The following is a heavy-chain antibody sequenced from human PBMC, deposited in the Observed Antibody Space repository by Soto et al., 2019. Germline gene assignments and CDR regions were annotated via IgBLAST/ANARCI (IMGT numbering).Heavy chain of an antibody. J-gene: IGHJ6*03. D-gene: IGHD2-2*01. Sequence: EVQLVESGGGLVKPGGPLRLSCAASGFSFSDYSMNWVRQAPGKGLEWVSSISGSSSYIYYADSLKGRVTVSRDNAEKSLYLQMNSLRAEDTAVYYCARDGAYCSGTGCRDYYHYMDVWGKGTTVTVSS. V-gene: IGHV3-21*01. CDR3: ARDGAYCSGTGCRDYYHYMDV. CDR2: ISGSSSYI. CDR1: GFSFSDYS.